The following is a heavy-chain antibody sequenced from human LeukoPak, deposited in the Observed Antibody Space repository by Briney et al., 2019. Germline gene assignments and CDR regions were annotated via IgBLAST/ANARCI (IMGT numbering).Heavy chain of an antibody. D-gene: IGHD6-13*01. CDR2: IYSGGTT. CDR1: GFSVSSNY. V-gene: IGHV3-66*01. J-gene: IGHJ4*02. CDR3: TTVLSSNRYNLCDY. Sequence: GVSLRLSCVASGFSVSSNYMSWVRQAPGRGLEWVAVIYSGGTTYYADSVKGRFTIPRDNSNNTLYLEINSLRVEDTAVYYCTTVLSSNRYNLCDYWGQGTLVTVSS.